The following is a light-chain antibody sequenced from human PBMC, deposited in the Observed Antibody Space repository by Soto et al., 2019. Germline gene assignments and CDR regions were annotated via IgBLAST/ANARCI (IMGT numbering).Light chain of an antibody. J-gene: IGKJ4*01. CDR3: QQYCSSPRT. V-gene: IGKV3-20*01. CDR2: GAS. CDR1: QSVSSSY. Sequence: EIVLTQSPGTLSLSPGERATLSCRASQSVSSSYLAWYQQKPGQAPRLLIYGASSRATGIPDRFSGSGSGTDLTLTISRLEPEDSAVYYCQQYCSSPRTFGGGTKVDIK.